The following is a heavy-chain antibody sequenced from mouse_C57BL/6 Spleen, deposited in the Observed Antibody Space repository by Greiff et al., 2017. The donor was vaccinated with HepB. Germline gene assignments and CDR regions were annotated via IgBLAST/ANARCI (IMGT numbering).Heavy chain of an antibody. J-gene: IGHJ2*01. Sequence: QVQLQQPGAELVRPGTSVKLSCKASGYTFTSYWMHWVKQRPGQGLEWIGVIDPSDSYTNYNQKFKGKATLTVDTSSSTAYMQLSSLTSEDSAVYYCARERIFRSSYGDYWGQGTTLTVSS. CDR1: GYTFTSYW. V-gene: IGHV1-59*01. CDR2: IDPSDSYT. D-gene: IGHD1-1*01. CDR3: ARERIFRSSYGDY.